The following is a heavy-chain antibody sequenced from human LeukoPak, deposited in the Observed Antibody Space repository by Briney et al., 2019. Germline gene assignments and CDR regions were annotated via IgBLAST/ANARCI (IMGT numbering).Heavy chain of an antibody. CDR3: ARGKLLWFGELLSSYYYMDV. CDR1: GGTFSSYA. D-gene: IGHD3-10*01. Sequence: SVKVSCKASGGTFSSYAISWVRQAPGQGLEWMGGIIPIFGTANYAQKFQGRVTITADESTSTAYMELSSLRSEGTAVYYCARGKLLWFGELLSSYYYMDVWGKGTTVTISS. CDR2: IIPIFGTA. V-gene: IGHV1-69*13. J-gene: IGHJ6*03.